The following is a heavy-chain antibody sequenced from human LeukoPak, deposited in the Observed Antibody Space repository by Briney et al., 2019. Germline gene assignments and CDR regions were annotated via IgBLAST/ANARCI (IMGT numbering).Heavy chain of an antibody. V-gene: IGHV3-21*01. J-gene: IGHJ4*02. CDR3: ARDDRYSYGYSQSGHFDF. CDR2: ISSTSNYL. D-gene: IGHD5-18*01. Sequence: PGGSLRLSRAASGFTFSSYSMKWVRQAPGKGLEWVSSISSTSNYLYDAHSVQGRFTISRDHAKTSLYLQMNSLRAEDTAVYYCARDDRYSYGYSQSGHFDFWGQGIRVSVS. CDR1: GFTFSSYS.